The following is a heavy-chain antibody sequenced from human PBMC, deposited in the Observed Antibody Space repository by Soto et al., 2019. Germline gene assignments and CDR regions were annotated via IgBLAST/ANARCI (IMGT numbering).Heavy chain of an antibody. CDR1: GFTFRSYA. Sequence: QVQLMESGGGVVQPGGSLRLSCAASGFTFRSYAIHWVRQAPGKGPEWVAIISYDGSTKFYTDSVKGRFTISRDNSNNPLYLQMNRLRSEDTAIYYCARDSRTGTTLPNGGLDQWGQGTLVTVSS. V-gene: IGHV3-30-3*01. D-gene: IGHD7-27*01. CDR2: ISYDGSTK. J-gene: IGHJ4*02. CDR3: ARDSRTGTTLPNGGLDQ.